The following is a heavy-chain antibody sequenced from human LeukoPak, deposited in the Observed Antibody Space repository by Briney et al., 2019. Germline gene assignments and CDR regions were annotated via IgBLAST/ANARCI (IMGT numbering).Heavy chain of an antibody. CDR1: GFTFSSYG. V-gene: IGHV3-30*02. CDR3: AKDSRLFGEFPDAFDI. J-gene: IGHJ3*02. CDR2: IRYDGSNK. D-gene: IGHD3-10*02. Sequence: GGSLRLSCAASGFTFSSYGMHWVRQAPGKGLEWVAFIRYDGSNKYYADSVKGRFTIPRDNSKNTLYLQMNSLRAEDTAVYYCAKDSRLFGEFPDAFDIWGQGTMVTVS.